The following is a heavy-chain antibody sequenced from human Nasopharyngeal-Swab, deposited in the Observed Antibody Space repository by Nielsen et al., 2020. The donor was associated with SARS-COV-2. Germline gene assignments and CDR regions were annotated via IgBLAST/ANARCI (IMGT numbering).Heavy chain of an antibody. CDR1: GYTFTGYY. J-gene: IGHJ3*02. V-gene: IGHV1-2*02. D-gene: IGHD3-10*01. CDR2: INPKIGGT. CDR3: AREIYYGSGSYYVDDAFDI. Sequence: ASVKVSCKTSGYTFTGYYIHWFRQAPGQGLEWMGWINPKIGGTRYPQKFQGRVTLTLDTSINTAYMDLTSLRSDDTAVYYCAREIYYGSGSYYVDDAFDIWGQGTMVTVSS.